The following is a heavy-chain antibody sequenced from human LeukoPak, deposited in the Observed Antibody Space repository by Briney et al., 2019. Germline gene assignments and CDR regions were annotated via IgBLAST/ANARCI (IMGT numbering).Heavy chain of an antibody. D-gene: IGHD5-18*01. CDR2: ISYDGSNK. CDR3: AREDVDTAMVTGGGPRDYYYYYGMDV. CDR1: GFTFSSYA. V-gene: IGHV3-30-3*01. J-gene: IGHJ6*02. Sequence: PGGSLRLSCAASGFTFSSYAMHWVRQAPGKGLEWVAVISYDGSNKYYADSVKGRFTISRDNSKNTLYLQMNSLRAEDTAVYYCAREDVDTAMVTGGGPRDYYYYYGMDVWGQGTTVTVSS.